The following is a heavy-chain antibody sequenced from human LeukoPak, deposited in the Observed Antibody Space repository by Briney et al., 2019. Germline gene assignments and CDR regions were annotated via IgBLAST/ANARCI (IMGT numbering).Heavy chain of an antibody. Sequence: GESLKISCKGSGYSFTSYWISWVRQMPGKGLEWMGRIDPSDSYTNYSPSFQGHVTISADKPISTAYQQWSSLKASDTAMYYCARLEGPYTYVPFDYWGQGTLVTVSS. CDR2: IDPSDSYT. V-gene: IGHV5-10-1*01. J-gene: IGHJ4*02. CDR1: GYSFTSYW. CDR3: ARLEGPYTYVPFDY. D-gene: IGHD5-24*01.